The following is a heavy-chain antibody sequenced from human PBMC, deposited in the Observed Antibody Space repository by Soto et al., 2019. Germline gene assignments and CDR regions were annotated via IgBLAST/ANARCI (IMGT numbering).Heavy chain of an antibody. CDR3: AREGVAPYYYSGMDV. CDR2: ISTYNGDT. D-gene: IGHD5-12*01. V-gene: IGHV1-18*01. J-gene: IGHJ6*02. Sequence: QVQLVQSGAEVKKPGASVKVSCKASGYTFTRSGISWVRQAPGQGLEWMGWISTYNGDTNYAQTFQGRVTMTTDTPTSTVHMEVRSLRSDDTAVYYCAREGVAPYYYSGMDVWGQGTPVTVSS. CDR1: GYTFTRSG.